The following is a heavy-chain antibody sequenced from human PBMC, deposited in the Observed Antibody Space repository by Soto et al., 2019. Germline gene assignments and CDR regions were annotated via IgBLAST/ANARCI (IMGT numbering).Heavy chain of an antibody. V-gene: IGHV1-18*01. CDR3: ARDSGYCSGGSCPTYYYYYGMDV. CDR2: ISAYNGNT. CDR1: GYTFTSYG. Sequence: QVQLVQSGAEVKKPGASVKVACKASGYTFTSYGISWVRQAPGQGLEWMGWISAYNGNTNYAQKLQGRVTMTTDTSTSTAFMELRSPRFDDTAVYYCARDSGYCSGGSCPTYYYYYGMDVWGQGTTVTVSS. J-gene: IGHJ6*02. D-gene: IGHD2-15*01.